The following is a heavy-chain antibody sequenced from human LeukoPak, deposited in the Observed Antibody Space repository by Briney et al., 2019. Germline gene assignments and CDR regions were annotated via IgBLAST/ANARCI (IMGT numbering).Heavy chain of an antibody. Sequence: GGSLRLSCAASGFTFSSSGVHWVRQAPGKGLEWVAFTRYDGSYKYYADSVKGRFTISRDNSKNTLYLQMNSLRAEDTAVYYCVTEVSGSFPTWGQGTLVTVSS. V-gene: IGHV3-30*02. CDR2: TRYDGSYK. J-gene: IGHJ4*02. CDR3: VTEVSGSFPT. CDR1: GFTFSSSG. D-gene: IGHD1-26*01.